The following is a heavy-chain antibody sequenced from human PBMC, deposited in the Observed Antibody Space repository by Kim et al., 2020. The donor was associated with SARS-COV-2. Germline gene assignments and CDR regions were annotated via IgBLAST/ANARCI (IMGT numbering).Heavy chain of an antibody. J-gene: IGHJ4*02. CDR3: AKTCKRYFDWLLIPDY. Sequence: VKGRFTIYRNNSKNTLYLQMNSLRAEDTAVYYCAKTCKRYFDWLLIPDYWGQGTLVTVSS. D-gene: IGHD3-9*01. V-gene: IGHV3-30*02.